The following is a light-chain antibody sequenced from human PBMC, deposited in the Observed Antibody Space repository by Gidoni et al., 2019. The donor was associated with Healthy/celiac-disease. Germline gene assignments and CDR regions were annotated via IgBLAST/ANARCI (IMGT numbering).Light chain of an antibody. CDR1: SSDVGGYNY. J-gene: IGLJ3*02. CDR2: EVS. Sequence: QSALAQPASVSGSPGQSITISCTGTSSDVGGYNYVSWYQQHPGKAPKLIIYEVSNRPSGVSNRFSGSKSGNTASLTISGLQAEDEADYDCSSYTSSSTWVFGGGTKLTVL. CDR3: SSYTSSSTWV. V-gene: IGLV2-14*01.